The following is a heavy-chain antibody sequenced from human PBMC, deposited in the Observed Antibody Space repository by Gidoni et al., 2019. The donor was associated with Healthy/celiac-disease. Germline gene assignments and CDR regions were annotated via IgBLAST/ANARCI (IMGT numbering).Heavy chain of an antibody. CDR2: ISWNSGSI. D-gene: IGHD5-12*01. Sequence: EVQLVESGGGLVQPGRSLRLSCAASGFTFDDYAMHWVRQAPGKGLEWVSGISWNSGSIGYADSVKGRFTISRDNAKNSLYLQMNSLRAEDTALYYCAKEGGYSREFDYWGQGTLVTVSS. CDR3: AKEGGYSREFDY. CDR1: GFTFDDYA. J-gene: IGHJ4*02. V-gene: IGHV3-9*01.